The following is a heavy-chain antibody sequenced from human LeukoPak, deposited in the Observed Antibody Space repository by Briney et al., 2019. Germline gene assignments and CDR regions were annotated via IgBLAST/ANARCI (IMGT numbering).Heavy chain of an antibody. CDR1: GFTFDDYA. J-gene: IGHJ4*02. Sequence: GGSLRLSCAASGFTFDDYAMHWVRQAPGKGLEWVSLISWDGGSTYYADSVKGRFTISRDNAKNSLYLQMNSLRAEDTAVYYCARGRLTYYYDSSGYPFDYWGQGTLVTVSS. CDR3: ARGRLTYYYDSSGYPFDY. CDR2: ISWDGGST. D-gene: IGHD3-22*01. V-gene: IGHV3-43D*03.